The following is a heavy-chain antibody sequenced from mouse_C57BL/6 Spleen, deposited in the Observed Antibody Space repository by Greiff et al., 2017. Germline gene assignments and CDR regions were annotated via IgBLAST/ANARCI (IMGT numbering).Heavy chain of an antibody. CDR1: GYSITSGYY. J-gene: IGHJ4*01. CDR3: ARDRGDY. Sequence: EVKLVESGPGLVKPSQSLSLTCSVTGYSITSGYYWNWIRQFPGNKLEWMGYISYDGSNNYNPSLKNRISITRDTSKNQFFLKLNSVTTEDTATYYCARDRGDYWGQGTSVTVSS. D-gene: IGHD3-3*01. CDR2: ISYDGSN. V-gene: IGHV3-6*01.